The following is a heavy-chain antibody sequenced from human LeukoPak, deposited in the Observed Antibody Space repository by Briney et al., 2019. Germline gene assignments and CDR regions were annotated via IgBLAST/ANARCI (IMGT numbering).Heavy chain of an antibody. CDR2: INSDGSST. Sequence: GGSLRLSCAASGFTFSSYAMSWVRQAPGKGLVWVSRINSDGSSTSYADSVKGRFTISRDNAKNTLYLQMNSLRAEDTAVYYCARDLGPGYSYGSTYYYYYGMDVWGQGTTVTVSS. V-gene: IGHV3-74*01. D-gene: IGHD5-18*01. CDR1: GFTFSSYA. CDR3: ARDLGPGYSYGSTYYYYYGMDV. J-gene: IGHJ6*02.